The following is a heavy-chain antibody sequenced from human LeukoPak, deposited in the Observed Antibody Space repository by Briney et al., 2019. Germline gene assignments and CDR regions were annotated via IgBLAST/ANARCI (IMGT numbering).Heavy chain of an antibody. CDR1: GYTFTSYS. V-gene: IGHV1-18*01. CDR2: ISTYNGNT. D-gene: IGHD6-19*01. J-gene: IGHJ4*02. Sequence: ASVKVSCKASGYTFTSYSVTWVRQAPDQRLEWVGWISTYNGNTNYVQNLQGRVTMITDAFTNTAYMELRDLGSDDTAVYYCARSSGIMGPTTPDYWGQGTLVAVSS. CDR3: ARSSGIMGPTTPDY.